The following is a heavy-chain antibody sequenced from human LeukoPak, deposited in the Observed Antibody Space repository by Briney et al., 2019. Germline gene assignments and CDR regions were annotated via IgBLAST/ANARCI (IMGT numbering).Heavy chain of an antibody. J-gene: IGHJ4*02. V-gene: IGHV4-39*01. CDR3: ARIYYYDSSGYFYYFDY. CDR1: GGSINTYY. CDR2: IYYSGST. Sequence: SETLSLTCSVSGGSINTYYWGWIRQPPGKGLEWIGSIYYSGSTYYNPSLKSRVTISVDTSKNQFSLKLTAVTAADTAVYYCARIYYYDSSGYFYYFDYWGQGTLVTVSS. D-gene: IGHD3-22*01.